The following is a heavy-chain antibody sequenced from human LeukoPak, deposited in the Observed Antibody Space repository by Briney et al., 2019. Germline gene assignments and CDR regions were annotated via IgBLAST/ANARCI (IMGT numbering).Heavy chain of an antibody. J-gene: IGHJ4*02. CDR1: GFTFSSYS. CDR3: AGPRDGYYYDSSGYYW. Sequence: GGSLRLSCAASGFTFSSYSMNWVRQAPGKGLEWVSYISSSSSTIYYADSVKGRFTISRDNAKNSLYLQMNSLRAEDTAVYYCAGPRDGYYYDSSGYYWWGQGTLVTVSS. CDR2: ISSSSSTI. D-gene: IGHD3-22*01. V-gene: IGHV3-48*01.